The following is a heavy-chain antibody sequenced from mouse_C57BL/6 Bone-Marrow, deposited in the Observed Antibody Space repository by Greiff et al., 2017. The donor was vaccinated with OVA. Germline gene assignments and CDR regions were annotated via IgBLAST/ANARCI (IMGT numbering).Heavy chain of an antibody. D-gene: IGHD2-4*01. Sequence: DVKLVESGGGLVKPGGSLKLSCAASGFTFRSYAMSWVRQTPEKRLEWVATISDGGSYTYYPDNVKGRFTISRDNAKNNLYLQMSHLKSEDTAMYYCARALMITTNYYAMDYWGQGTSVTVSS. J-gene: IGHJ4*01. CDR3: ARALMITTNYYAMDY. CDR1: GFTFRSYA. CDR2: ISDGGSYT. V-gene: IGHV5-4*03.